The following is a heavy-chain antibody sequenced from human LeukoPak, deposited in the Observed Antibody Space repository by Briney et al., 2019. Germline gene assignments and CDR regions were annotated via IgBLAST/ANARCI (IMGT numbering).Heavy chain of an antibody. J-gene: IGHJ4*02. CDR2: ISTYNGNT. D-gene: IGHD4-17*01. CDR3: ARGSSYGDYKTFDY. V-gene: IGHV1-18*01. CDR1: GYTFISYG. Sequence: ASVTVSCTASGYTFISYGISWVRQAPGQGLEWMGWISTYNGNTNYEQKLQGRVTMTTDTSTSTAYMELRSLRFDDTAVYFCARGSSYGDYKTFDYWGQGTLVTVSS.